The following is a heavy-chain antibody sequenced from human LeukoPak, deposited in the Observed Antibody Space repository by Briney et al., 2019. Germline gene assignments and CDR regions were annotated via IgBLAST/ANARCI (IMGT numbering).Heavy chain of an antibody. J-gene: IGHJ4*02. CDR3: ARGYSNLDY. V-gene: IGHV4-39*07. Sequence: SETLSLTCTVSGGSISSSSYYWGWIRQPPGEGLEWIGSIYYRGSTYYNPSLRSRVTISVDTSKKQFSLKLTSVTAADTAVYYCARGYSNLDYWGQGTLVTVSS. CDR1: GGSISSSSYY. CDR2: IYYRGST. D-gene: IGHD4-11*01.